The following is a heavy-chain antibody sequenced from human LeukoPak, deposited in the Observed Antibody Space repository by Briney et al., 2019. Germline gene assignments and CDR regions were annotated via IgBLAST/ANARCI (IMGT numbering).Heavy chain of an antibody. CDR3: AKVSWANYFDY. CDR2: ISGSGGNT. D-gene: IGHD6-13*01. V-gene: IGHV3-23*01. J-gene: IGHJ4*02. CDR1: GFSFSSYA. Sequence: PGGSLRLSCAASGFSFSSYAMSWVRQAPGKGLGWVSAISGSGGNTYYADSVRGRFTISRDDSKNTLYLQMNSLRAEDTAIYYCAKVSWANYFDYWGQGTLVTVSS.